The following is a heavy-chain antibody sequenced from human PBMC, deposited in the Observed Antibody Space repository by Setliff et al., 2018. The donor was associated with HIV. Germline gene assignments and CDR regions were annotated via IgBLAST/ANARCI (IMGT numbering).Heavy chain of an antibody. Sequence: SVKVSCKASGFTFISSAMQWVRQARGRRLEWIGWIVVGSGNTNYAQKFQERVTITRDMSTRTTYMELSNLRSEDTAVYYCARSPYSSGWGPSSVAYMDVWGKGTTVTVSS. CDR1: GFTFISSA. V-gene: IGHV1-58*02. D-gene: IGHD6-19*01. CDR2: IVVGSGNT. CDR3: ARSPYSSGWGPSSVAYMDV. J-gene: IGHJ6*03.